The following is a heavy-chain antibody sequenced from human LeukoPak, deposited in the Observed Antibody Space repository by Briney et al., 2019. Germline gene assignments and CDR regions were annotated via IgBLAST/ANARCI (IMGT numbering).Heavy chain of an antibody. CDR3: AKELITMVRGIIIRPHAFDI. V-gene: IGHV3-23*01. Sequence: GGSLRLSCAAPGFTFSSYAMSWVRQAPGKGLEWVSAISGSGGSTYYADSVKGRFTISRDNSKNTLYLQMNSLRAEDTAVYYCAKELITMVRGIIIRPHAFDIWGQGTMVTVSS. J-gene: IGHJ3*02. D-gene: IGHD3-10*01. CDR1: GFTFSSYA. CDR2: ISGSGGST.